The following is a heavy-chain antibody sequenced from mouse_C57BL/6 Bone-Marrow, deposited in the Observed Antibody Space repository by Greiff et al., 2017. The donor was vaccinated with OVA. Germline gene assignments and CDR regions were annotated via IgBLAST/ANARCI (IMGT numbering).Heavy chain of an antibody. Sequence: EVQLQQSGAELVRPGASVKLSCTASGFNIKDGYMHWVKERPEQGLEWIGWIDPENGDTEYASKFQGKATITADTSSKTVYLHLSSLTSEDTAVYYCTTYRYWGQGTTLTVSS. CDR2: IDPENGDT. V-gene: IGHV14-4*01. J-gene: IGHJ2*01. CDR3: TTYRY. CDR1: GFNIKDGY.